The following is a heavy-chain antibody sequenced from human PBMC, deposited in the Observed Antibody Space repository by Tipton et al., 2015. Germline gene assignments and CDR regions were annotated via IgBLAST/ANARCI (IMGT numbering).Heavy chain of an antibody. J-gene: IGHJ4*02. V-gene: IGHV4-59*01. D-gene: IGHD4-23*01. CDR3: ARARGRHGGLFDS. CDR1: SDSINKYY. CDR2: IQYSGGT. Sequence: TLSLTGTVSSDSINKYYWSWIRQPPGKELQWIGYIQYSGGTNYNPSLESRVSMSVDTSKTQFSLEMRSVTATDTAVYYCARARGRHGGLFDSWGQGTLVTVSS.